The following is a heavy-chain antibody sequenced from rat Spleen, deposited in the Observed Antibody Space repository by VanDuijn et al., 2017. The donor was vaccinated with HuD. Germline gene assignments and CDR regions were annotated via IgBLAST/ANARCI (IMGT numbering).Heavy chain of an antibody. CDR1: DHSITTGYR. CDR3: ARSDGVHYYLPFAD. Sequence: EVQLQESGPGLVKPSQSLSLTCSVTDHSITTGYRWNWIRNFPGNKLEWMGYINSAGTTNYNPSLKSRISISRDTYKNQFFMQVNSVSSEDTATYYCARSDGVHYYLPFADWGQGTLVTASS. D-gene: IGHD1-1*01. CDR2: INSAGTT. V-gene: IGHV3-3*01. J-gene: IGHJ3*01.